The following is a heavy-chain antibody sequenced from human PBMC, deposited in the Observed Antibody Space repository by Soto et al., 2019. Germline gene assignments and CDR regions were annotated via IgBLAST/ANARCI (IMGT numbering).Heavy chain of an antibody. V-gene: IGHV2-5*02. CDR3: AHMTTTGTWWFDP. CDR1: GFSLTTSGVG. Sequence: QITLKESGPTLVKPTQTLTLTCTFSGFSLTTSGVGVGWFRQPPGKALEWLALIYWDDDKPYTPFLKSRLTITKDTPKNKVVLTTTNMAPADTATYFCAHMTTTGTWWFDPWDQGTLLTVSS. D-gene: IGHD4-4*01. J-gene: IGHJ5*02. CDR2: IYWDDDK.